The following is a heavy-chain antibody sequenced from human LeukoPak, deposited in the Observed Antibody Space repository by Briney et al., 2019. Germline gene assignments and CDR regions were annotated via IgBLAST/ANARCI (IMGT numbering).Heavy chain of an antibody. J-gene: IGHJ3*01. CDR3: ARDSLPSGWYLGAFGV. D-gene: IGHD6-19*01. Sequence: GGSLRLSCTASGPTFGDYAMSWFRQAPGKGLEWVAVISYDGSNKYYADSVKGRFTISRDNSKNTLYLQMNSLRAEDTAVYYCARDSLPSGWYLGAFGVWGQGTMVTVSS. CDR2: ISYDGSNK. CDR1: GPTFGDYA. V-gene: IGHV3-30*04.